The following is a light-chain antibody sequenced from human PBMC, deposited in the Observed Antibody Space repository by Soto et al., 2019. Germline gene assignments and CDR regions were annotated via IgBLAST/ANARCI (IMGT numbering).Light chain of an antibody. CDR1: QSVSSSY. CDR2: GAS. J-gene: IGKJ4*01. V-gene: IGKV3-20*01. CDR3: QQYGSSPLT. Sequence: EIVLTQSPGTLSLSPGERATLSCRASQSVSSSYLAWYQQKPGQAPRLLIYGASSRATGIPDRFSGSGSGTDFTLPISSLEPEDFAVYYCQQYGSSPLTFGGGTKVDI.